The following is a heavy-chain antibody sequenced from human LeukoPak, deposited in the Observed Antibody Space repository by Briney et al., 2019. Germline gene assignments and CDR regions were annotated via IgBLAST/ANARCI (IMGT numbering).Heavy chain of an antibody. D-gene: IGHD1-20*01. CDR1: GFTFSSYA. CDR2: ISYDGSNK. Sequence: PGGSLRLSCAASGFTFSSYAMHWVRQAPGKGLEWVAVISYDGSNKYYADSVKGRFTISRDNAKNSLYLQMNSLRAEDTAVYYCARGMYNSSGFDYWGQGTLVTVSS. V-gene: IGHV3-30*04. J-gene: IGHJ4*02. CDR3: ARGMYNSSGFDY.